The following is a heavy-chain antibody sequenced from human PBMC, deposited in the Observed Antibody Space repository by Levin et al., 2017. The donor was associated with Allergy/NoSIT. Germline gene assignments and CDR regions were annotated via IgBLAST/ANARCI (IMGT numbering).Heavy chain of an antibody. J-gene: IGHJ3*02. V-gene: IGHV1-58*02. D-gene: IGHD3-10*01. CDR3: AALSVVRGDAFDI. CDR1: GFTFTSSA. CDR2: IVVGSGNT. Sequence: SVKVSCKASGFTFTSSAMQWVRQARGQRLEWIGWIVVGSGNTNYAQKFQERVTISRDMSTSTAYMELSSLRSEDTAVYYCAALSVVRGDAFDIWGQGTMVTVSS.